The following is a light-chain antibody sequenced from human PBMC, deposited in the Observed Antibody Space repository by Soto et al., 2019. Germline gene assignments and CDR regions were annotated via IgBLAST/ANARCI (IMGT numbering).Light chain of an antibody. CDR1: SSDVGGYNY. CDR2: DVS. Sequence: QSVLTQPRSVSGSPGQSVTISCTGTSSDVGGYNYVSWYQQHPGKAPKLMIYDVSKRPSGVPDRFSGSKSGNTASLTISGLQAEDEADYYCCSYTTSSALQVFGTGTKVTVL. V-gene: IGLV2-11*01. J-gene: IGLJ1*01. CDR3: CSYTTSSALQV.